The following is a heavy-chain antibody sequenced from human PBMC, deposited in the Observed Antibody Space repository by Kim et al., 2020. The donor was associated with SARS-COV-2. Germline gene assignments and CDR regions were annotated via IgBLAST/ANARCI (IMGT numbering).Heavy chain of an antibody. V-gene: IGHV3-64*01. Sequence: KGRFTISRDNSKNTLYLQMGSLRAEDMAVYYCARGGFNKDIVVVPAAMRYWGQGTLVTVSS. D-gene: IGHD2-2*01. CDR3: ARGGFNKDIVVVPAAMRY. J-gene: IGHJ4*02.